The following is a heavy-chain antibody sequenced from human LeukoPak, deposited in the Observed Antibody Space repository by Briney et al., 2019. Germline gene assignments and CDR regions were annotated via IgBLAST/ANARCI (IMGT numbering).Heavy chain of an antibody. CDR3: ARDFEGVHXTTXSYTYYYYMDV. CDR2: IYGGST. CDR1: GFTASDNY. D-gene: IGHD1-7*01. V-gene: IGHV3-53*01. J-gene: IGHJ6*03. Sequence: GESLKISCAASGFTASDNYMTWVRQAPGKGLEWVSIIYGGSTYYADSVKGRFTISRDNSKNTVYLQMNSLRAEDTAVYYCARDFEGVHXTTXSYTYYYYMDVWGKGTTVIVSS.